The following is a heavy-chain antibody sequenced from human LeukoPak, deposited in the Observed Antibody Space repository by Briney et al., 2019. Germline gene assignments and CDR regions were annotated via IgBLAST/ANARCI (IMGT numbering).Heavy chain of an antibody. V-gene: IGHV1-69*04. D-gene: IGHD3-10*01. Sequence: SVKVPCKASGGTFSSYAISWVRQAPGQGLEWMGRIIPILGIANYAQKFQGRVTITADKSTSTAYMELSSLRSEDTAVYYCARDPTELWFGELLNWFDPWGQGTLVTVSS. CDR2: IIPILGIA. CDR1: GGTFSSYA. J-gene: IGHJ5*02. CDR3: ARDPTELWFGELLNWFDP.